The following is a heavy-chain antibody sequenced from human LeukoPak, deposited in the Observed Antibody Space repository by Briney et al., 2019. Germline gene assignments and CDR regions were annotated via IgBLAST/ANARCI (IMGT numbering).Heavy chain of an antibody. CDR3: ASLSGGYCSSTSCRY. D-gene: IGHD2-2*01. Sequence: GGSLRLSCAASGFTFSSYSMNWDRQAPGKGLEWVSSISSSSSYIYYADSVKGRFTISRDNAKNSLYLQMNSLRAEDTAVYYCASLSGGYCSSTSCRYWGQGTLVTVSS. V-gene: IGHV3-21*01. CDR1: GFTFSSYS. CDR2: ISSSSSYI. J-gene: IGHJ4*02.